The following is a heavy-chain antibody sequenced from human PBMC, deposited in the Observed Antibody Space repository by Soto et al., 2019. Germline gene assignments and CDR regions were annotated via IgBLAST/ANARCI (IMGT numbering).Heavy chain of an antibody. CDR1: GGSISSYY. D-gene: IGHD3-16*01. V-gene: IGHV4-59*01. J-gene: IGHJ6*03. Sequence: SETLSLTCTVSGGSISSYYWSWIRQPPGKGLEWIGYIYYSGSTNYNPSLKSRVTISVDTSKNQFSLKLSSVTAADTAVYYCARGGGVQSRGQNYYNYYYRDVWGKGTRVTVSS. CDR3: ARGGGVQSRGQNYYNYYYRDV. CDR2: IYYSGST.